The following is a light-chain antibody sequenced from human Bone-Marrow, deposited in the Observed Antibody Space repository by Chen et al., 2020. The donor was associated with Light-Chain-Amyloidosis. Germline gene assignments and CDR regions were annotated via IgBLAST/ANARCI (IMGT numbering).Light chain of an antibody. Sequence: SYVLTQPSSVSVAPGQTATIACGGNNIGSTSVHWYQQTPGQAPLLVVYDDSDRPSGIPERLSGSNAGKPATLTISRVEAGDEADDYCQVWDRSSDRPVFGGGTKLTVL. CDR2: DDS. V-gene: IGLV3-21*02. CDR1: NIGSTS. J-gene: IGLJ3*02. CDR3: QVWDRSSDRPV.